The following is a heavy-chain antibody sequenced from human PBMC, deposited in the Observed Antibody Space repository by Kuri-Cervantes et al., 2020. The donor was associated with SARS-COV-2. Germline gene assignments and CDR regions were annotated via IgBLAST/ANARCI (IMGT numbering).Heavy chain of an antibody. CDR2: INHSGST. CDR3: AREGQQHLVPGRYYYYYYGMDV. D-gene: IGHD6-13*01. Sequence: SQTLSLTCAVYGGSFSGSYWSWIRQPPGKGLEWIGEINHSGSTNYNPSLKSRVTISVDASKNQFSLRLGSVTAADTAVYYCAREGQQHLVPGRYYYYYYGMDVWGQETTVTVSS. J-gene: IGHJ6*02. CDR1: GGSFSGSY. V-gene: IGHV4-34*01.